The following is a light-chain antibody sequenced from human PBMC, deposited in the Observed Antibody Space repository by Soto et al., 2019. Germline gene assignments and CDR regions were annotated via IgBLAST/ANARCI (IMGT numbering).Light chain of an antibody. CDR1: SSNIGGNS. V-gene: IGLV1-51*01. J-gene: IGLJ2*01. Sequence: QSVMTQPPSVSAAPGQKVTISCSGSSSNIGGNSVSWYQQLPGTAPKLLIYDDNKRPSGIPDRFSGSKSGTSATLGITGFQTGDEADYYCSSYTISNTVILGGGTKLTVL. CDR3: SSYTISNTVI. CDR2: DDN.